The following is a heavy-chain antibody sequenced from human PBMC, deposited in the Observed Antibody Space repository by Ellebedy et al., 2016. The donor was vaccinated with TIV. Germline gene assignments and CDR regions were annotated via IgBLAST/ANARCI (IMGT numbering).Heavy chain of an antibody. Sequence: SETLSLXXTVSGGSISSGDYYWSWIRQPPGKGLEWIGYIHYSGNTYYNPSLKSRVTISVDTSKNQFSLKLSSVTAADTALYYCAREVPEFGEFPPTFDYWGQGTLVTVSS. D-gene: IGHD3-10*01. CDR3: AREVPEFGEFPPTFDY. CDR2: IHYSGNT. CDR1: GGSISSGDYY. J-gene: IGHJ4*02. V-gene: IGHV4-30-4*01.